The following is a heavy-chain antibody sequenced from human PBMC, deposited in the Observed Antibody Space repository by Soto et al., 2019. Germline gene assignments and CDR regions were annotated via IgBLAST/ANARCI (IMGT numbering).Heavy chain of an antibody. CDR3: ARGPRNQDESCTNGVCYNYYFDY. Sequence: KTSETLSLTCTVSGGSISSYYWSWIRQPPGKGLEWIGYIYYSGSTNYNPSLKSRVTISVDTSKNQFSLKLSSVTAADTAVYYCARGPRNQDESCTNGVCYNYYFDYWGQGTLVTVSS. D-gene: IGHD2-8*01. V-gene: IGHV4-59*01. J-gene: IGHJ4*02. CDR2: IYYSGST. CDR1: GGSISSYY.